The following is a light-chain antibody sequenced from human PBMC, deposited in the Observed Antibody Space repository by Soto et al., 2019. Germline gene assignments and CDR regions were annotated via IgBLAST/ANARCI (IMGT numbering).Light chain of an antibody. J-gene: IGKJ2*01. CDR3: QQYGSSPPYT. CDR1: QSVSNNY. CDR2: GSS. Sequence: EVVLTQSPGTLSLSPGERASLSCRASQSVSNNYLAWYQQKTGQSPKLLIFGSSDRATGIPDRFSGGGSGTDFTLTISRLEPEDGAVYYCQQYGSSPPYTFGQGTKLEIK. V-gene: IGKV3-20*01.